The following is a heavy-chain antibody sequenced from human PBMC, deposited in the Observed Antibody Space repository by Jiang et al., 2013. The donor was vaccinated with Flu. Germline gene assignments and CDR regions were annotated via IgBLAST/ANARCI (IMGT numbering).Heavy chain of an antibody. Sequence: SGAEVKKPGSSVKVSCKASGGTFSSYAISWVRQAPGQGLEWMGRIIPILGIANYAQKFQGRVTITADKSTSTAYMELSSLRSEDTAVYYCAADITIFGVVSAGFDYWGQGTLVTVSS. J-gene: IGHJ4*02. CDR1: GGTFSSYA. D-gene: IGHD3-3*01. CDR3: AADITIFGVVSAGFDY. V-gene: IGHV1-69*04. CDR2: IIPILGIA.